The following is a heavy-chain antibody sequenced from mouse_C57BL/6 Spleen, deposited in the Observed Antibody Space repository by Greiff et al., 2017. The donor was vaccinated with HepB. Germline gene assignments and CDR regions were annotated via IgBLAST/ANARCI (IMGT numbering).Heavy chain of an antibody. CDR3: ARWGYYYGSSLDY. Sequence: EVQVVESGGGLVKPGGSLKLSCAASGFTFSDYGMHWVRQAPEKGLEWVAYISSGSSTIYYADTVKGRFTISRDNAKNTLFLQMTSLRSEDTAMYYCARWGYYYGSSLDYWGQGTTLTVSS. D-gene: IGHD1-1*01. V-gene: IGHV5-17*01. J-gene: IGHJ2*01. CDR1: GFTFSDYG. CDR2: ISSGSSTI.